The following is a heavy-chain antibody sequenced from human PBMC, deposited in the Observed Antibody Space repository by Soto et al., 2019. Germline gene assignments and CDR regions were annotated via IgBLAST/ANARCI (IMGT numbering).Heavy chain of an antibody. CDR2: ISGSGGST. J-gene: IGHJ5*02. CDR3: ARAYCSSPSCYDRSSGFDP. V-gene: IGHV3-23*01. Sequence: GGSLRLSCAASGFTFSSYAMSWVRQAPGKGLEWVSAISGSGGSTYYADSVKGRFTISRDNSKNTLYLQMNSLGAEDTAVYYFARAYCSSPSCYDRSSGFDPWGQGTLVTVSS. CDR1: GFTFSSYA. D-gene: IGHD2-2*01.